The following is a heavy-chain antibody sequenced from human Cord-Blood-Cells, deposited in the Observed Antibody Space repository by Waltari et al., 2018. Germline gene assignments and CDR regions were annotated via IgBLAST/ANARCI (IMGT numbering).Heavy chain of an antibody. J-gene: IGHJ4*02. CDR3: ARDRGLGYDFWSGYDY. CDR2: INPNSGGT. D-gene: IGHD3-3*01. V-gene: IGHV1-2*02. Sequence: QVQLVQSGAEVKKPGASVKVSCKASGYTFTGYYMHWVRQAPGQGLEWMGWINPNSGGTNYAQKFQGRVTMTRDMSISTAYMELSRLRSDDTAVYYCARDRGLGYDFWSGYDYWGQGTLVTVSS. CDR1: GYTFTGYY.